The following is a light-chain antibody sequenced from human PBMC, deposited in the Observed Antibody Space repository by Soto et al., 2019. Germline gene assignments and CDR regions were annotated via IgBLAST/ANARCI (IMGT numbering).Light chain of an antibody. Sequence: ENVLTQSPGTLSLSPGERATLSCRASQSVSSSYLAWYPQKPGQAPRLLIYGASSRATGIPDRFNGSGYGTDFTLNFSRLEPEDFAVYSCHQYGSSPRTFGHGTKVVIQ. J-gene: IGKJ1*01. CDR3: HQYGSSPRT. CDR1: QSVSSSY. CDR2: GAS. V-gene: IGKV3-20*01.